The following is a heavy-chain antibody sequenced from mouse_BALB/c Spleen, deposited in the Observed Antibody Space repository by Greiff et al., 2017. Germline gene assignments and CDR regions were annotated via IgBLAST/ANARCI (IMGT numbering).Heavy chain of an antibody. V-gene: IGHV5-6-5*01. CDR2: ISSGGST. CDR1: GFTFSSYA. J-gene: IGHJ3*01. Sequence: EVHLVESGGGLVKPGGSLKLSCAASGFTFSSYAMSWVRQTPEKRLEWVASISSGGSTYYPDSVKGRFTISRDNARNILYLQMSSLRSEDTAMYYCARGIDYYGYLFAYWGQGTLVTVSA. D-gene: IGHD1-2*01. CDR3: ARGIDYYGYLFAY.